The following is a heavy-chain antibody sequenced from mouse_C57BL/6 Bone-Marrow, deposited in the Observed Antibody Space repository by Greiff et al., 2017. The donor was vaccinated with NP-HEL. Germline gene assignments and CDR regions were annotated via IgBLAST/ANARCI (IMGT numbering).Heavy chain of an antibody. J-gene: IGHJ2*01. Sequence: DVKLVESGGGLVKPGGSLKLSCAASGFTFSSYAMSWVRQTPEKRLEWVATISDGGSYTYYPDNVKGRFTISRDNAKNNLYLHMSHLKSEDTAMYYCATTPLGYFDYWGQGTTLTVSS. CDR2: ISDGGSYT. CDR3: ATTPLGYFDY. D-gene: IGHD5-5*01. CDR1: GFTFSSYA. V-gene: IGHV5-4*03.